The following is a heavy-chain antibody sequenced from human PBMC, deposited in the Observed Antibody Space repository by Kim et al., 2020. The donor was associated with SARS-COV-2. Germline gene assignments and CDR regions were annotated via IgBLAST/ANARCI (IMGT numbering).Heavy chain of an antibody. CDR1: GFTFSNYW. CDR3: PRTWNRGLDY. Sequence: GGSLRLSCAASGFTFSNYWMHWVRQAPGKGLVWVSRITNDGSNTIFADSVKGRFTISRDNAKNTLYLQMNSLRAEDTAVYYCPRTWNRGLDYWGKGTLV. J-gene: IGHJ4*02. V-gene: IGHV3-74*01. D-gene: IGHD1-1*01. CDR2: ITNDGSNT.